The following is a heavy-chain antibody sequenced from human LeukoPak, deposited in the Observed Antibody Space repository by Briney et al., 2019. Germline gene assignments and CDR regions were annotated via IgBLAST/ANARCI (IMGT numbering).Heavy chain of an antibody. D-gene: IGHD2-2*01. J-gene: IGHJ6*04. V-gene: IGHV4-61*01. CDR2: IYYSGST. Sequence: SETLSLTCTVSGCSVSSDRYFWCWIRQPPGMGLEWIGYIYYSGSTNYNPSLKSRVTISVDTSKNQFSLKLSSVTAADTAVYYCARELVVPAAMVGYYYYYGMDVGGKDTTVSVSS. CDR1: GCSVSSDRYF. CDR3: ARELVVPAAMVGYYYYYGMDV.